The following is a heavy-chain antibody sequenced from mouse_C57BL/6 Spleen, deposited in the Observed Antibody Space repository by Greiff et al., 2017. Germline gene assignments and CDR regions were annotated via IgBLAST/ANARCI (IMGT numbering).Heavy chain of an antibody. Sequence: EVKVVESGGGLVKPGGSLKLSCAASGFTFSDYGMHWVRQAPEKGLEWVAYISSGSSTTYYADTVKGRFTISRDNAKNTLFLQMTSLRSEDTAMYYCARRGSLDDGYYWFAYWGQGTLVTVSA. D-gene: IGHD2-3*01. V-gene: IGHV5-17*01. CDR1: GFTFSDYG. CDR2: ISSGSSTT. J-gene: IGHJ3*01. CDR3: ARRGSLDDGYYWFAY.